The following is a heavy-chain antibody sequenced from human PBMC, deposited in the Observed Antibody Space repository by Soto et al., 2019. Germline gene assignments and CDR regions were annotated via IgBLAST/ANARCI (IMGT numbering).Heavy chain of an antibody. J-gene: IGHJ4*02. CDR3: ARGGVPKLGPFDY. CDR2: IIPIFGTA. D-gene: IGHD2-8*02. Sequence: QVQLVQSVAEVKKPGSSLKVSCKASGGTFSSYSISWVRQAPGQGLEWMGGIIPIFGTANYAQKYQGRVTIPADESTSTAYMELSSLRSEDTAVYYCARGGVPKLGPFDYWGQGTLVTVSS. CDR1: GGTFSSYS. V-gene: IGHV1-69*01.